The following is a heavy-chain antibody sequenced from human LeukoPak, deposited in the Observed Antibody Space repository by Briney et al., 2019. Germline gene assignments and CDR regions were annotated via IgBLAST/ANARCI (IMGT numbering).Heavy chain of an antibody. CDR1: GFTFDDYA. J-gene: IGHJ4*02. CDR3: ARARHYYDSSALPYYFDY. Sequence: QPGRSLRLSCAASGFTFDDYAMHWVRQAPGKGLEWVSGISWNSGSIGYADSVKGRFTISRDNAKNSLYLQMNSLRAEDTAVYYCARARHYYDSSALPYYFDYWGQGTLVTVSS. CDR2: ISWNSGSI. V-gene: IGHV3-9*01. D-gene: IGHD3-22*01.